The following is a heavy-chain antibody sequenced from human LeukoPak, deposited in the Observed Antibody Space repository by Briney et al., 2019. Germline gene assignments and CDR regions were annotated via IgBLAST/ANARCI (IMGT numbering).Heavy chain of an antibody. CDR2: INNDGSGT. J-gene: IGHJ4*02. D-gene: IGHD3-16*02. Sequence: PGGSLRLSCAASGFTFTSFWMHWVRQAPGQGLVWVSRINNDGSGTSYADSVKGRFTISRDNAKNTLFLQMNSLRAEDTAVYYCAGGNSFSYPDWGQGTLVTVSS. V-gene: IGHV3-74*01. CDR3: AGGNSFSYPD. CDR1: GFTFTSFW.